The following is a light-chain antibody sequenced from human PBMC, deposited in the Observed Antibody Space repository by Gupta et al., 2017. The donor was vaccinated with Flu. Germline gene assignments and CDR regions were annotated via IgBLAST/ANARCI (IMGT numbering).Light chain of an antibody. J-gene: IGLJ2*01. CDR1: SGDVGGYNY. Sequence: QSALTQPASVSGSPGQSITISCTGTSGDVGGYNYVSWYQQHPGKAPKLMIYEVSNRPPGVSNRFSGSKSGNTASLTISGLQAEDEADYYCSSYTSSSTLAFGGGTKLTVL. CDR3: SSYTSSSTLA. CDR2: EVS. V-gene: IGLV2-14*01.